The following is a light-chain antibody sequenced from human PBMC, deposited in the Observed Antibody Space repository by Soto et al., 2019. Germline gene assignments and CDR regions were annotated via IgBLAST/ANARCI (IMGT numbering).Light chain of an antibody. J-gene: IGKJ1*01. Sequence: ENVLTQSPGSLSLSPGERATLSCRASQRISNSYLAWYQHKPGQAPRLLIYGTSSRASGIPDRFSGSGSGTEFTLTISGLQSEDFALYYCQQYQNLWTFGQGTKVDI. CDR3: QQYQNLWT. V-gene: IGKV3-20*01. CDR2: GTS. CDR1: QRISNSY.